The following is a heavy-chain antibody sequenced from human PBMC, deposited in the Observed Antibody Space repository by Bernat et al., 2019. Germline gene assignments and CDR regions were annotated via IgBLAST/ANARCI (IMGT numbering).Heavy chain of an antibody. CDR1: GFTFSSYW. Sequence: VQLGESGGGLVQPGGSLRLSCAASGFTFSSYWMHWVRQAPGKGLVWVAVIWYDGSNKYYADSVKGRFTISRDNSKNTLYLQMNSLRAEDTAVYYCARDWKRGLEWLLGDAFDIWGQGTMVTVSS. D-gene: IGHD3-3*01. J-gene: IGHJ3*02. CDR3: ARDWKRGLEWLLGDAFDI. CDR2: IWYDGSNK. V-gene: IGHV3-33*08.